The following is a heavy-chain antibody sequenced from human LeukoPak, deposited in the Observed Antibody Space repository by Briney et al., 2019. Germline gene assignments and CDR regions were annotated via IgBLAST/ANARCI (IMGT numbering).Heavy chain of an antibody. D-gene: IGHD5-18*01. CDR2: ISSSSSYT. CDR1: GFTFSDYY. Sequence: GGSLRLSCAASGFTFSDYYMSWIRQAPGKGLEWVPYISSSSSYTNHADSVKGRFTISGDNAKNSLYLQMNSLRAEDTAVYYCAREIRGYSYGYFDYWGQGTLVTVSS. CDR3: AREIRGYSYGYFDY. J-gene: IGHJ4*02. V-gene: IGHV3-11*06.